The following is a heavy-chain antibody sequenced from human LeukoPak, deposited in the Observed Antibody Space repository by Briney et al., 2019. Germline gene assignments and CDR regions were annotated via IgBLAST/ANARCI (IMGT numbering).Heavy chain of an antibody. V-gene: IGHV1-2*02. Sequence: GASVKVSCKASGYTFTGYYMHWVRQAPGQGLEWMGWINPNSGGTNYAQKFQGRVTMTRDTSISTAYMELSRLRSDDTAVYYCASETYYYDSSGYMDYFDYWGQGTLVTVSS. CDR3: ASETYYYDSSGYMDYFDY. D-gene: IGHD3-22*01. CDR1: GYTFTGYY. J-gene: IGHJ4*02. CDR2: INPNSGGT.